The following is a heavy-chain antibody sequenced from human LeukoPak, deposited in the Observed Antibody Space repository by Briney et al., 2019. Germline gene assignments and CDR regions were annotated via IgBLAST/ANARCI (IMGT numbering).Heavy chain of an antibody. V-gene: IGHV1-2*06. CDR3: TRESGSYHGNDY. CDR2: INPNNGGT. D-gene: IGHD1-26*01. J-gene: IGHJ4*02. Sequence: ASVKVSCKASGYTFTSYAMHWVRQAPGQGLEWMGRINPNNGGTNYAQKFQGRVTMTGDTSISTAYMELSSLRSDDTAVYYCTRESGSYHGNDYWGQGTLVTVSS. CDR1: GYTFTSYA.